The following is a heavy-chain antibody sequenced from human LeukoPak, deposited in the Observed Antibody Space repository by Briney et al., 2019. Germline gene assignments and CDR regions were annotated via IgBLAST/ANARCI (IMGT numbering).Heavy chain of an antibody. CDR2: IYYSGST. J-gene: IGHJ4*02. V-gene: IGHV4-59*01. Sequence: PSETLSLTCTVSGGSISSYYWSWIRQPPGKGLEWIGYIYYSGSTNYNPSLKSRVTISVDTSKNQFSLKLSSVTAADTAVYYCARVPPIAAADYIYDYWGQGTLVTVSS. CDR3: ARVPPIAAADYIYDY. D-gene: IGHD6-13*01. CDR1: GGSISSYY.